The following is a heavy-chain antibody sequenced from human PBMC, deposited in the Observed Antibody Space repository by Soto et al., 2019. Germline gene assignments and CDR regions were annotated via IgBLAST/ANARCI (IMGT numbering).Heavy chain of an antibody. D-gene: IGHD4-17*01. CDR2: IYSGGST. V-gene: IGHV3-66*01. J-gene: IGHJ3*02. CDR3: ARDLGIAVTTDEVAFDI. Sequence: EVQLVESGGGLVQPGGSLRLSCAASGFTVSSNYMSWVRQAPGKGLEWVSVIYSGGSTYYADSVKSRFTISRDNSKNTLDLQMNSLRAEDTAVYYCARDLGIAVTTDEVAFDIWGQGTMVTVSS. CDR1: GFTVSSNY.